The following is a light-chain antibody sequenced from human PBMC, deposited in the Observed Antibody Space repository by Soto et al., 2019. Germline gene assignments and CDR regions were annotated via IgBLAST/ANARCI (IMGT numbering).Light chain of an antibody. CDR3: QSYGSSLSGSCV. CDR2: GNS. Sequence: SALTQPPSVSGAPGQRVTISCTGSSSNIGAGYDVHWYQQLPGTAPKLLIYGNSNRPSGVPDRFSGSKSGTSASLAITGLQAEDEAGYYCQSYGSSLSGSCVFGTGTKVTVL. CDR1: SSNIGAGYD. V-gene: IGLV1-40*01. J-gene: IGLJ1*01.